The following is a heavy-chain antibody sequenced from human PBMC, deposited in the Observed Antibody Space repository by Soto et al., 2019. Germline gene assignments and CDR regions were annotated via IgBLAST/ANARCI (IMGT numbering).Heavy chain of an antibody. CDR1: GFTFSSYG. CDR3: ARDRAGVLLWFGEPIRPYYMDV. CDR2: IWYDRSNK. D-gene: IGHD3-10*01. V-gene: IGHV3-33*01. J-gene: IGHJ6*03. Sequence: GGSLRLSCAASGFTFSSYGMHWVRQAPGKGLEWVAVIWYDRSNKYYADSVKGRFTISRDNSKNTLYLQMNSLRAEDTAVYYCARDRAGVLLWFGEPIRPYYMDVWGKGTTVTVSS.